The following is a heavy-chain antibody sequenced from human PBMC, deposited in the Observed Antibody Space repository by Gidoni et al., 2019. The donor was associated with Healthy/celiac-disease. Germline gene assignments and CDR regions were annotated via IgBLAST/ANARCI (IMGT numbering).Heavy chain of an antibody. V-gene: IGHV4-59*01. Sequence: QVQLQESGPGLVKPSETLSLTCTASGGSISSYYWSWIRQPPGKGLEWIVYIYYSGSTHYNPSLKSRVTISVDTSKNQFSLKLSSVTAADTAVYYCARDLVGSSTNLFDPWGQGTLVTVSS. CDR3: ARDLVGSSTNLFDP. CDR2: IYYSGST. J-gene: IGHJ5*02. D-gene: IGHD6-13*01. CDR1: GGSISSYY.